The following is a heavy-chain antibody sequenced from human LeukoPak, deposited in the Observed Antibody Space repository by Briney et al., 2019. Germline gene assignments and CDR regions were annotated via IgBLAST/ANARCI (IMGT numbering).Heavy chain of an antibody. J-gene: IGHJ4*02. CDR1: GGSISNYY. Sequence: SETLSLTCTVSGGSISNYYWSWIRQPPGKGLEWIGYIYYSGCTNYNPSLKSRVTISVDTSSNQFSLKLNSVTAADTAVYYCARRAYGSGSFNRYHFDYWGQGTLAAVSS. V-gene: IGHV4-59*08. CDR3: ARRAYGSGSFNRYHFDY. D-gene: IGHD3-10*01. CDR2: IYYSGCT.